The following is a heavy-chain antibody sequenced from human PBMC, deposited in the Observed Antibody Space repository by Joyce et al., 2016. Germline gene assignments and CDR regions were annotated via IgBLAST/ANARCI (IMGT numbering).Heavy chain of an antibody. CDR1: GFTFNTYS. CDR2: ISRSSNTI. Sequence: EVQLVESGGGLVQPGGSLRLSCAADGFTFNTYSMNGVRQAPGKGLEWVSDISRSSNTIYYVDSVKGRFTISRDNAKNSLYLQMNSLRAEDTAVYFCARATSYYFYYYMDVWGKGTTVTVSS. J-gene: IGHJ6*03. V-gene: IGHV3-48*01. CDR3: ARATSYYFYYYMDV.